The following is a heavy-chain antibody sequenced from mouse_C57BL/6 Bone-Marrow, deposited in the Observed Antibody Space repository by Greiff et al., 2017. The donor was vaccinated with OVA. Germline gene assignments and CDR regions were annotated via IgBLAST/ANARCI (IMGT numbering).Heavy chain of an antibody. J-gene: IGHJ1*03. Sequence: EVKLVESGAELVRPGASVKLSCTASGFNIKDDYMHWVKQRPEQGLEWIGWIDPENGDTEYASKFQGKATITADTSSNTAYLQLSSLTSEDTAVYYCTTDYYGSSRYFDVWGTGTTVTVSS. V-gene: IGHV14-4*01. CDR2: IDPENGDT. CDR3: TTDYYGSSRYFDV. D-gene: IGHD1-1*01. CDR1: GFNIKDDY.